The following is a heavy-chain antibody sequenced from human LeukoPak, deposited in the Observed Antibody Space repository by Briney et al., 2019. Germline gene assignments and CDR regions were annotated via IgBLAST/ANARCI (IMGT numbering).Heavy chain of an antibody. D-gene: IGHD2-15*01. CDR2: INPSGGST. CDR1: GYTFTSSY. V-gene: IGHV1-46*01. J-gene: IGHJ3*02. CDR3: ARGGNIAVVVAPAPNPFDI. Sequence: AASVKVSRKASGYTFTSSYIHWVRQAPGQGLEWMGKINPSGGSTNYAQKFQGRVTMTRDTSTSTVYLELSSLRSDDTAVYYCARGGNIAVVVAPAPNPFDIWGQGTLVTVSS.